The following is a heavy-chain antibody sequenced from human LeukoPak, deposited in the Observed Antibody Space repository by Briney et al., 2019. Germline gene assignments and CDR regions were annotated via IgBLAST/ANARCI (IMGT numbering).Heavy chain of an antibody. V-gene: IGHV3-23*01. CDR3: AKDQGQAVVPRRFDY. CDR2: IYYSGGNT. CDR1: GFMFSNFA. Sequence: GGSLRLSCAASGFMFSNFAMSWVRQAPGKGLKWVSTIYYSGGNTYSADSVKGRFTISRDNAKNTLYLQMNSLRDEDTAVYYCAKDQGQAVVPRRFDYWGQGTLVTVSS. J-gene: IGHJ4*02. D-gene: IGHD2-2*01.